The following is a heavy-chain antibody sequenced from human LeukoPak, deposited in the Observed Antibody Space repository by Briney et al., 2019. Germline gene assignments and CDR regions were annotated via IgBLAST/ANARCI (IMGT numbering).Heavy chain of an antibody. CDR3: ARDMSWFDP. D-gene: IGHD3-16*01. CDR2: INPNSGGT. CDR1: GYTFTGYY. J-gene: IGHJ5*02. V-gene: IGHV1-2*02. Sequence: ASVKVSCKASGYTFTGYYIHWVRQAPGQGLDWMGWINPNSGGTNYAQKFQGRVTTTRDTSINTAYMELSRLRSDDTAVYYCARDMSWFDPWGQGTLVTVSS.